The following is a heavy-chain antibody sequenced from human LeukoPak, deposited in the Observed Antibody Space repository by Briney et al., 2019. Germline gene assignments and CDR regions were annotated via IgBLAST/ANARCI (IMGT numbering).Heavy chain of an antibody. V-gene: IGHV3-66*01. D-gene: IGHD2-8*01. CDR3: VRDLNGHWYQDAFDI. CDR1: GFTVSSNY. J-gene: IGHJ3*02. Sequence: GGSLRLSCAASGFTVSSNYMSWVRQAPGKGLEWVSVLYSGGGTDYADSVKGRFSISRHDSKNTIYLQMNSLRVEDTAVYYCVRDLNGHWYQDAFDIWGQGTMVTVSS. CDR2: LYSGGGT.